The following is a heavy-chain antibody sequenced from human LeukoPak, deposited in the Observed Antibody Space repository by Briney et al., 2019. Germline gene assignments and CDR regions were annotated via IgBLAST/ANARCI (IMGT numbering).Heavy chain of an antibody. J-gene: IGHJ4*02. CDR1: GGSISSGGYY. Sequence: PSETLSLTCTVSGGSISSGGYYWSWIRQHPGKGLEWIGYIYYSGSTYYNPSLKSRVTISVDTSKNQFSLKLSSVTAADTAVYYCARVSDYDYEWNFDFWGQGALVTVSS. CDR2: IYYSGST. V-gene: IGHV4-31*03. CDR3: ARVSDYDYEWNFDF. D-gene: IGHD5-12*01.